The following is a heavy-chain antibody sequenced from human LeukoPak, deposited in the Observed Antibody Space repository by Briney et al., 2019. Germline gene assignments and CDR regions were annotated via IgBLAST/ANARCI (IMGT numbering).Heavy chain of an antibody. J-gene: IGHJ3*02. CDR2: ISYDGSNK. Sequence: QPGGSLRLSCAASGFTFSSYGMHWVRQAPGKGLEWVAVISYDGSNKYYADSVKGRFTISRDNSKNTLYQQMNSLRAEDTAVYYCAKDLYDYVWGSYRRDAFDIWGQGTMVTVSS. CDR3: AKDLYDYVWGSYRRDAFDI. D-gene: IGHD3-16*02. CDR1: GFTFSSYG. V-gene: IGHV3-30*18.